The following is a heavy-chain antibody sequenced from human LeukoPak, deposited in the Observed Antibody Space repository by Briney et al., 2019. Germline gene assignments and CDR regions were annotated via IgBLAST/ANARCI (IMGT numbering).Heavy chain of an antibody. Sequence: ASVKVSCKASGYSFTDYYMHWVRQAPGQGLEWMGWINPNSGGTNYAHKLQGRVTMTRDTSISTAYMELSRLRYDDTAVYYCAREMESIAARRFWFDPWGQGTLVTVSS. CDR1: GYSFTDYY. J-gene: IGHJ5*02. V-gene: IGHV1-2*02. CDR2: INPNSGGT. CDR3: AREMESIAARRFWFDP. D-gene: IGHD6-6*01.